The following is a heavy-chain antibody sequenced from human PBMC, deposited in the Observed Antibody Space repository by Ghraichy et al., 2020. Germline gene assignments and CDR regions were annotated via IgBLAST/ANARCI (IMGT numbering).Heavy chain of an antibody. Sequence: SETLSLTCTVSGGSFSNHFWTWIRQTPEKKLEWIGYVSFNGITDYNPSLKSRVTISVDTSKNQFSLKLSSVTAADTAVYYCARSDWILFDPWGQGTLVTVSS. D-gene: IGHD5-18*01. J-gene: IGHJ5*02. CDR1: GGSFSNHF. CDR2: VSFNGIT. V-gene: IGHV4-4*08. CDR3: ARSDWILFDP.